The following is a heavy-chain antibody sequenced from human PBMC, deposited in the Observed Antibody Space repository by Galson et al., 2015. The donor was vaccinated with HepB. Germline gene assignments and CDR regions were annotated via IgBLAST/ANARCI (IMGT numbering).Heavy chain of an antibody. D-gene: IGHD6-13*01. J-gene: IGHJ4*02. CDR3: ARSRSSNWYHFDY. CDR1: GFTVSANY. Sequence: SLRLSCAASGFTVSANYMSWVRQAPGKGLEWVSVIYSGGSTYYADSVKGRFTISRHNSKNTLYLQMNSLRVEDTAVYYCARSRSSNWYHFDYWGQGTLVTVSS. CDR2: IYSGGST. V-gene: IGHV3-53*04.